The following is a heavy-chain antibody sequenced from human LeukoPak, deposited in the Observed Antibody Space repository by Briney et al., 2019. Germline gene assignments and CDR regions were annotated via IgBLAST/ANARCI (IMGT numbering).Heavy chain of an antibody. CDR2: INPNSGGT. J-gene: IGHJ4*02. Sequence: ASVKVSCKASGYTFTGYYMHWVRQAPGQGLEWMGWINPNSGGTNYAQEFQGRVTMTRDTSISTAYMELSRLRSDDTAVYYCARDPSYYYDSSGYYDYWGQGTLVAVSS. D-gene: IGHD3-22*01. CDR1: GYTFTGYY. V-gene: IGHV1-2*02. CDR3: ARDPSYYYDSSGYYDY.